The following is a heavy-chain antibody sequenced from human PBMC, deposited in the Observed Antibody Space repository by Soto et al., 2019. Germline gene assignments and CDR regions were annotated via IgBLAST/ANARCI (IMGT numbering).Heavy chain of an antibody. CDR1: GFTFSSYA. Sequence: PGGSFRLSCAASGFTFSSYAMRWVRQAPGKGLEWVSAISGSGGSTYYADTVKGRFTISRDNSKNTLYLQMNSLRAEDTAVYYCAKETKVYYYGMDVWGQGTTVTVSS. V-gene: IGHV3-23*01. CDR2: ISGSGGST. CDR3: AKETKVYYYGMDV. J-gene: IGHJ6*02.